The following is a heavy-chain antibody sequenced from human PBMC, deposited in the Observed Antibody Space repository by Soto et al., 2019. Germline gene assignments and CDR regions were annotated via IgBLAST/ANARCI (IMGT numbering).Heavy chain of an antibody. CDR3: AHRDGARFYFDY. V-gene: IGHV2-5*02. J-gene: IGHJ4*02. CDR2: IYWDDDK. CDR1: GFSITTNEVS. Sequence: QITLKESGPTVVKPTQTLTLTCSLSGFSITTNEVSVGWIRQPPGKALEWLALIYWDDDKRYSPSLKDRLTITKDTSKNQVVLTMTNMDPGDTATYYCAHRDGARFYFDYWGQGTQVTVTS.